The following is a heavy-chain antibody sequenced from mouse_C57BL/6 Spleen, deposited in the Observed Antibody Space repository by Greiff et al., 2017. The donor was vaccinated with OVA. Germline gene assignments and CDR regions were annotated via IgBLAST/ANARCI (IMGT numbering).Heavy chain of an antibody. J-gene: IGHJ4*01. V-gene: IGHV1-61*01. CDR2: IYPSDSET. CDR3: ARGGPGSSYYAMDY. Sequence: QVQLQQPGAELVRPGSSVKLSCKASGYTFTSYWMDWVKQRPGQGLEWIGNIYPSDSETHYNQKFKDKATLTVDKSSSTAYMQLSSLTSEDSAVYYGARGGPGSSYYAMDYWGQGTSVTVSS. D-gene: IGHD1-1*01. CDR1: GYTFTSYW.